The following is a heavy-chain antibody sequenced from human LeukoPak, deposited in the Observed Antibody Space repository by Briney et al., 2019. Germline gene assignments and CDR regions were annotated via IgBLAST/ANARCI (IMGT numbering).Heavy chain of an antibody. V-gene: IGHV3-74*01. CDR2: IDDVGSGT. D-gene: IGHD2-21*02. CDR1: GFTLSSNW. J-gene: IGHJ5*01. CDR3: ATVFDF. Sequence: GGSLRLSCAVSGFTLSSNWMHWVRHVPGKGLVWVSRIDDVGSGTSYADSVKGRFTISRDDAKNTVYLQMNSLRAEDTAVYYCATVFDFWGQGTLVTVSS.